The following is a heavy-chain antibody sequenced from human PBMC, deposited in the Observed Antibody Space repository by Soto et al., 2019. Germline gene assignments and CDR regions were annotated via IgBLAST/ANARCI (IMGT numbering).Heavy chain of an antibody. J-gene: IGHJ4*02. D-gene: IGHD4-17*01. CDR1: GFTFSSYG. V-gene: IGHV3-30*18. CDR2: ISYDGSNK. Sequence: QVQLVESGGGVVQPGRSLRLSCAASGFTFSSYGMHWVRQAPGKGLEWVAVISYDGSNKYYADSVKGRFTISRDNSKNTLYLQMNSLRAEDTAVYYCAKDSGYGGYVDYWGQGTLVTVSS. CDR3: AKDSGYGGYVDY.